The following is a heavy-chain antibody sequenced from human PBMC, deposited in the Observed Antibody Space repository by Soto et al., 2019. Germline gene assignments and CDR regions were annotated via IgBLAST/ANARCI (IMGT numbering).Heavy chain of an antibody. CDR2: VKSDGTTT. V-gene: IGHV3-74*03. J-gene: IGHJ5*02. Sequence: PGGSLRLSCAASGFSISHYWMSWGRQAPGKGLVWVSRVKSDGTTTTYADFAKGRFIISRDNTKNTLYLQMNSLRVEDTAVYHCVRSDWLDPWGHGTLVTVSS. CDR3: VRSDWLDP. CDR1: GFSISHYW.